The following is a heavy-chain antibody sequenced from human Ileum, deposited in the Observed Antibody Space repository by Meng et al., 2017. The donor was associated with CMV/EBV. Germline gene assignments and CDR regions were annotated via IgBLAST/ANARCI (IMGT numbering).Heavy chain of an antibody. CDR2: INWDGTNT. Sequence: VGSGGLVVQPGGSLRLSCAASGVTFDDYSMHWVRQRPGKGLEWISIINWDGTNTDYADSVRGRFTISRDNSRNSLYLEMNSLRTEDTAFYFCARDGHWGQGTLVTVSS. CDR1: GVTFDDYS. V-gene: IGHV3-43*01. J-gene: IGHJ4*02. CDR3: ARDGH.